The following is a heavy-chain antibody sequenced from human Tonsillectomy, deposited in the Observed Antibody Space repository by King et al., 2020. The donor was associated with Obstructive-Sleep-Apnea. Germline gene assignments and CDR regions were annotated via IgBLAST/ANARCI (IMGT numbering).Heavy chain of an antibody. CDR1: GFTFTDYW. CDR3: ARDRLDHFFTGFDV. J-gene: IGHJ3*01. CDR2: IKQDGSDK. Sequence: EVQLVESGGGLVQPGGSLRLSCEASGFTFTDYWMSWVRQDPGKGLEWVANIKQDGSDKYYVDSVKGRFTVSRDNAKNSVYLQINSLRVEDTAVYYCARDRLDHFFTGFDVWGQGTMVRVSS. D-gene: IGHD1-14*01. V-gene: IGHV3-7*01.